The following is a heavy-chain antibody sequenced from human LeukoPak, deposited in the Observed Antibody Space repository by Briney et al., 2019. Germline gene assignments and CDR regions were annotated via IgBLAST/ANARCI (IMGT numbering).Heavy chain of an antibody. CDR3: ARDGTLSGSYWRSPFDY. CDR1: GGSFSGYY. J-gene: IGHJ4*02. Sequence: KPSAPLSLTCAVYGGSFSGYYWSWIRQPPGKGREWIGEINHSGSTNYNPSLKSRVTISVDTSKNQFSLKLSSVTAADTAVYYCARDGTLSGSYWRSPFDYWGQGTLVTVSS. D-gene: IGHD1-26*01. CDR2: INHSGST. V-gene: IGHV4-34*01.